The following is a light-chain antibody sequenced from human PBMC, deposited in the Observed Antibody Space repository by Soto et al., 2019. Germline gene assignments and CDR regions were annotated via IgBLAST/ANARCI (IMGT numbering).Light chain of an antibody. CDR3: QQYNNYWT. J-gene: IGKJ1*01. CDR2: KAS. Sequence: DIQMTQSPSPLSASVGDRVTITCRASQSISSWLAWYQQKPGKAPKLLIYKASSLESGVPSRFSGSGSGTEFTLTISSLQPDDSATYYCQQYNNYWTFGQGTKVDIK. V-gene: IGKV1-5*03. CDR1: QSISSW.